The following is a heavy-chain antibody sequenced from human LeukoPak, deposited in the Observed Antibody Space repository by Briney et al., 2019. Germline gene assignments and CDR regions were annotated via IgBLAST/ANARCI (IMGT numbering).Heavy chain of an antibody. V-gene: IGHV3-NL1*01. J-gene: IGHJ4*02. Sequence: GGSLRLSCAASGFTFSSYGMHWVRQAPGKGLEWVSVIYSGGSTYYADSVKGRFTISRDNSKNTLYLQMNSLRAEDTAVYYCARDREGYYGSGSYVYWGQGTLVTVSS. CDR1: GFTFSSYG. D-gene: IGHD3-10*01. CDR2: IYSGGST. CDR3: ARDREGYYGSGSYVY.